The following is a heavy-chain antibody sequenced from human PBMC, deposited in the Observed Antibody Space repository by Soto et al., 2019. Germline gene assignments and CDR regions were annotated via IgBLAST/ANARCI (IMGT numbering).Heavy chain of an antibody. Sequence: SETLSLTCTVSGGSISSGGYYWSWIRQHPGKGLEWIGYIYYSGSTYYNPSLKSRVTISVDTSKNQFSLKLSSVTAADTAVYYCARSSANWFDPWGQGTLVTVSS. CDR2: IYYSGST. CDR1: GGSISSGGYY. V-gene: IGHV4-31*03. J-gene: IGHJ5*02. CDR3: ARSSANWFDP.